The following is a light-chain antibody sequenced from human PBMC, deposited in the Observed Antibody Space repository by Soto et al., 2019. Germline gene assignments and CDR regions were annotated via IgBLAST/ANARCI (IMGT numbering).Light chain of an antibody. J-gene: IGLJ1*01. CDR2: DNT. CDR3: QSYDSSLRGYV. V-gene: IGLV1-40*01. CDR1: SSNIGADYF. Sequence: QSVLTQPPAVAGAPGQGVTISCTGSSSNIGADYFVHWYQQRPGAAPKLLIYDNTNRPSGVPDRFSGAKSVTSASLAITGLQAEDDADYYCQSYDSSLRGYVFGSGTKVTVL.